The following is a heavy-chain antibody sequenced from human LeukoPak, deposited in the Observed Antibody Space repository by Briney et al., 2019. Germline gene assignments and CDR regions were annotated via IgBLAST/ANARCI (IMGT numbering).Heavy chain of an antibody. CDR1: GDSFTSYY. Sequence: ASVKVSCKASGDSFTSYYMHWVRQAPGQGLEWMGWINPNSGGTNYAQKFQGRVTMTRDTSISTAYMELSRLRSDDTAVYYCARDPDSSGYYGDWGQGTLVTVSS. V-gene: IGHV1-2*02. J-gene: IGHJ4*02. CDR2: INPNSGGT. D-gene: IGHD3-22*01. CDR3: ARDPDSSGYYGD.